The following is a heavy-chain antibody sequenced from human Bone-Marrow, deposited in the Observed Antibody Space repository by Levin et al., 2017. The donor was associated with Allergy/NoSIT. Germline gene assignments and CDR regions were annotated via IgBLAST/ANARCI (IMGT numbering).Heavy chain of an antibody. CDR2: ISYDGSNK. V-gene: IGHV3-30*18. CDR3: AKLWFGEFEAFDI. CDR1: GFTFSSYG. Sequence: GGSRRLSCAASGFTFSSYGMHWVRQAPGKGLEWVAVISYDGSNKYYADSVKGRFTISRDNSKNTLYLQMNSLRAEDTAVYYCAKLWFGEFEAFDIWGQGTMVTVSS. J-gene: IGHJ3*02. D-gene: IGHD3-10*01.